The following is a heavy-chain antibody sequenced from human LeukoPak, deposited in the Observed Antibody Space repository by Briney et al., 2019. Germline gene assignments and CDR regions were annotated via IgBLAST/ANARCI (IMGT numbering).Heavy chain of an antibody. D-gene: IGHD3-3*01. V-gene: IGHV3-21*01. CDR1: GFTFSNYW. CDR3: ASYFWSGSRYYFDY. J-gene: IGHJ4*02. CDR2: ISSSSSYI. Sequence: GGSLRLSCAASGFTFSNYWMSWVRQAPGKGLEWVSSISSSSSYIYYADSVKGRFTISRDNAKNSLYLQMNSLRAEDTAVYYCASYFWSGSRYYFDYWGQGTLVTVSS.